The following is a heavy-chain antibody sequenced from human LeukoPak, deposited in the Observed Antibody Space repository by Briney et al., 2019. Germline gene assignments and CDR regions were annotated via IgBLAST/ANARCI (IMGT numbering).Heavy chain of an antibody. V-gene: IGHV3-30-3*01. CDR2: ISYDGSNK. CDR3: ARGLIVVVPAARLFDY. J-gene: IGHJ4*02. CDR1: RISFRHHA. Sequence: GGSLRLSCVASRISFRHHAMNWVRQAPGKGLEWVAVISYDGSNKYYADSVKGRFTISRDNSKNTLYLQMNSLRAEDTAVYYCARGLIVVVPAARLFDYWGQGTLVTVSS. D-gene: IGHD2-2*01.